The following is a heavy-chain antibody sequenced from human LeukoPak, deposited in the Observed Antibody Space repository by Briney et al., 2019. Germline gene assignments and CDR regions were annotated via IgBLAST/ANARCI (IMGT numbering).Heavy chain of an antibody. Sequence: GSLRLSCAASGFTFSSYGMHWVRQAPGKGLEWVAVISYDGSNKYYADSVKGRFTISRDNSKNTLYLQMNSLRAEDTAVYYCAGALGDYDALDIWGQGTMVTVSS. CDR2: ISYDGSNK. V-gene: IGHV3-30*03. CDR3: AGALGDYDALDI. CDR1: GFTFSSYG. J-gene: IGHJ3*02. D-gene: IGHD4-17*01.